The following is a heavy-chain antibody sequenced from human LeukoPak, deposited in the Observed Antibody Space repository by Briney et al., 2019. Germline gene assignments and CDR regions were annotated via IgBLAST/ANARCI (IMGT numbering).Heavy chain of an antibody. J-gene: IGHJ4*02. D-gene: IGHD3-10*01. Sequence: PAGSLRLSCAASGFTFSSYAMSWVRQAPGKGLEWVSAISGSGGSTYYADSVKGRFTISRDNSKNTLYLQMNSLRAEDTAVYYCATRAFYGSGSYSVPRGPVDYWGQGTLVTVSS. V-gene: IGHV3-23*01. CDR2: ISGSGGST. CDR3: ATRAFYGSGSYSVPRGPVDY. CDR1: GFTFSSYA.